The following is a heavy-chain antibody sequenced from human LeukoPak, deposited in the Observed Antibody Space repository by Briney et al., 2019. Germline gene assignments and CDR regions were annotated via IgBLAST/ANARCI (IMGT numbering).Heavy chain of an antibody. V-gene: IGHV4-34*01. Sequence: SETLSLTCAVYGGSFSGYYWSWIRQPPGKGLEWIGEINHSGSTNYNPSLKSRVTISVDTSKNQFSLKLSSVTAADTAVYYCARSVLLWFGELGAFDIWGQGTMVTVSS. D-gene: IGHD3-10*01. CDR3: ARSVLLWFGELGAFDI. J-gene: IGHJ3*02. CDR2: INHSGST. CDR1: GGSFSGYY.